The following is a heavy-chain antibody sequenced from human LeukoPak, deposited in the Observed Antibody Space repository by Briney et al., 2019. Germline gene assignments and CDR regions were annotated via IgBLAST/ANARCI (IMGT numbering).Heavy chain of an antibody. CDR1: GFTFSSYG. CDR2: ISYDGSNK. D-gene: IGHD3-16*01. V-gene: IGHV3-30*18. CDR3: AKSLGGLVKYYFDY. Sequence: GRSLRLSCAASGFTFSSYGIHWVRQAPGKGLEWVALISYDGSNKYYADSVKGRFTISRDNSKNTLYLQMNSLRAEDTAVYYCAKSLGGLVKYYFDYWGQGTLVTVSS. J-gene: IGHJ4*02.